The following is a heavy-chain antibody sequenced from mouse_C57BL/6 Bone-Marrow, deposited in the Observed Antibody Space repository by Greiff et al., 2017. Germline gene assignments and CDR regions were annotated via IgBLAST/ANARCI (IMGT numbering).Heavy chain of an antibody. CDR3: TRDMDY. J-gene: IGHJ4*01. CDR1: GYTFTDYE. CDR2: IDPETGGT. V-gene: IGHV1-15*01. Sequence: VKLQESGAELVRPGASVTLSCKASGYTFTDYEMHWVKQTPVHGLEWIGAIDPETGGTAYNQKFKGKAILTADKSSSTAYMELRSLTSEDSAVYYCTRDMDYWGQGTSVTVSS.